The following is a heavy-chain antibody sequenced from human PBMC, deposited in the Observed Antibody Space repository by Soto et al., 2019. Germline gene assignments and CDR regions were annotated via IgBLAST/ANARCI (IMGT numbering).Heavy chain of an antibody. J-gene: IGHJ3*02. V-gene: IGHV4-59*01. CDR1: GGSISSYY. CDR2: IYYSGST. CDR3: ASSHRGYSYGYGARVLAFDI. Sequence: SETLSLPCTVSGGSISSYYWSWIRQPPGKGLEWIGYIYYSGSTNYNPSLKSRVTISVDTSKNQFSLKLSSVTAADTAVYYCASSHRGYSYGYGARVLAFDIWGQGTMVTVSS. D-gene: IGHD5-18*01.